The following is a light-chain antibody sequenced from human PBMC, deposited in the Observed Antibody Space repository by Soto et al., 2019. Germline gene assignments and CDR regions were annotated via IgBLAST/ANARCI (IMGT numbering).Light chain of an antibody. CDR2: SAS. CDR1: QSISSL. V-gene: IGKV3-15*01. Sequence: EIVLTQSPGTLSLSPWERATLSCRASQSISSLLAWYQQKPGQAPRLLIYSASTRATGIPARFSGSGSGTDFTLTISSLQSEDFAVYYCQQYYDWPITFGQGTRLEI. J-gene: IGKJ5*01. CDR3: QQYYDWPIT.